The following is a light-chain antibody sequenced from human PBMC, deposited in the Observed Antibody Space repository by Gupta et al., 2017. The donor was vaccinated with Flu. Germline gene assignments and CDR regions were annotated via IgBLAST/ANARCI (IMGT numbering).Light chain of an antibody. Sequence: QSALTQPASVSWSPGQSITISCTGTSSDVGGYNYVSWYHPHPGKAPKLMIYEVSNRPSGVSNRFSGSKSGNTAALTISGLQAEDEADYYCSSYTSSSTRVFGGGTKLTVL. CDR1: SSDVGGYNY. J-gene: IGLJ2*01. CDR3: SSYTSSSTRV. V-gene: IGLV2-14*01. CDR2: EVS.